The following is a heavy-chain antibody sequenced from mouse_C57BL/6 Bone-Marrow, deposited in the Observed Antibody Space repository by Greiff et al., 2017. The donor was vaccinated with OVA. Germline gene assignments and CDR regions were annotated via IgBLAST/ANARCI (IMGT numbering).Heavy chain of an antibody. CDR2: IYPRSGNT. CDR3: ARYNNYAMDY. D-gene: IGHD1-3*01. Sequence: VQLQQPGAELARPGASVKLSCKASGYTFTSYGISWVKQRTGQGLEWIGEIYPRSGNTYYNEKFKGKATLTADKSSSTAYMELRSLTSEDSAVYFCARYNNYAMDYWGQGTSVTVSS. J-gene: IGHJ4*01. V-gene: IGHV1-81*01. CDR1: GYTFTSYG.